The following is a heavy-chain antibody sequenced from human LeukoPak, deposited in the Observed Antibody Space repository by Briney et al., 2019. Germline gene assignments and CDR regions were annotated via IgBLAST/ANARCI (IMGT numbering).Heavy chain of an antibody. CDR2: IKSKTDGGTT. D-gene: IGHD5-18*01. J-gene: IGHJ6*03. CDR3: TTVDTAMVYYHYYYYMDV. Sequence: GGSLRLSCAASGFTFSNAWMSWVRQAPGKGLEWVGRIKSKTDGGTTDYAAPVKGRFTISRDDSKNTLYLQMNNLKTEDTAVYYCTTVDTAMVYYHYYYYMDVWGKGTTVTVSS. CDR1: GFTFSNAW. V-gene: IGHV3-15*01.